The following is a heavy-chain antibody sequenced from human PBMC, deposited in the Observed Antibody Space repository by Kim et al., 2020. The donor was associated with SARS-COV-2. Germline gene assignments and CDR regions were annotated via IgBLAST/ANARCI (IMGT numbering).Heavy chain of an antibody. Sequence: ASVKVSCKASGYTFTSYAMNWVRQAPGQGLEWMGWINTNTGNPTYAQGFTGRFVFSLDTSVSTAYLQISSLKAEDTAVYYCARLGGSRGWYFISYYYYGMDVWGQGTTVTVSS. V-gene: IGHV7-4-1*02. D-gene: IGHD6-19*01. CDR3: ARLGGSRGWYFISYYYYGMDV. J-gene: IGHJ6*02. CDR2: INTNTGNP. CDR1: GYTFTSYA.